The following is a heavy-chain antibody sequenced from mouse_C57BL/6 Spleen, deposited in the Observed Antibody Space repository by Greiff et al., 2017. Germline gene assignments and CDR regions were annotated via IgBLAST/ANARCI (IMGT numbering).Heavy chain of an antibody. CDR2: IYPGDGDN. Sequence: VKLVESGAELVKPGASVKISCKASGYAFSSYWMHWVKQGPGKGLEWIGQIYPGDGDNNYNGQFKGKDTLTAAKASRTAYMQRSRLTSEDSAVYFCARGELTGTDYWGQGTTLTVSS. J-gene: IGHJ2*01. CDR3: ARGELTGTDY. CDR1: GYAFSSYW. D-gene: IGHD4-1*01. V-gene: IGHV1-80*01.